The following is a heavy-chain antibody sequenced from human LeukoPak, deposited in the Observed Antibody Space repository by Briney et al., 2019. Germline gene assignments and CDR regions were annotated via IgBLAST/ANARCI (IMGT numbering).Heavy chain of an antibody. CDR2: ISSSSSYI. CDR1: GFTFSSYW. CDR3: AREYSSGWIGHGAFDI. J-gene: IGHJ3*02. Sequence: PGGSLRLSCAASGFTFSSYWMSWVRQAPGKGLEWVSSISSSSSYIYYADSVKGRFTISRDNAKNSLYLQMNSLRAEDTAVYYCAREYSSGWIGHGAFDIWGQGTMVTVSS. D-gene: IGHD6-19*01. V-gene: IGHV3-21*01.